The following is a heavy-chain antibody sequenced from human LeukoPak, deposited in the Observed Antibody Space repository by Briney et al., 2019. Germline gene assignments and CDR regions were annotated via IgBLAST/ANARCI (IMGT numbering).Heavy chain of an antibody. J-gene: IGHJ6*03. V-gene: IGHV3-7*03. CDR1: GFIFSSYW. Sequence: GGSLRLSCAGSGFIFSSYWMSWVRQAPGKGLEWGANIKQDGSEKYYVESVKGRFTISRDNAKNSLYLQMNSLRAEDTAVYYCAKSQLLSSYYYYYYMDVSGKGTTVTVSS. D-gene: IGHD2-2*01. CDR2: IKQDGSEK. CDR3: AKSQLLSSYYYYYYMDV.